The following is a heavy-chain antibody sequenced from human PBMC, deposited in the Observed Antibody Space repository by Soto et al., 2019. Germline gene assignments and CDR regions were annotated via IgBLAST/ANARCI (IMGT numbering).Heavy chain of an antibody. Sequence: PGGSLRLSCAASGFTVSSKYMSLVCQAPGKGLECVSVIYSGASTYYADSVKGRFTISRDNSKNTLYLQMNSLRAEDTAVYYCARDHAYDHFGAYYYYGMDVWGQGTTVTVSS. CDR2: IYSGAST. CDR3: ARDHAYDHFGAYYYYGMDV. J-gene: IGHJ6*02. D-gene: IGHD3-16*01. V-gene: IGHV3-53*01. CDR1: GFTVSSKY.